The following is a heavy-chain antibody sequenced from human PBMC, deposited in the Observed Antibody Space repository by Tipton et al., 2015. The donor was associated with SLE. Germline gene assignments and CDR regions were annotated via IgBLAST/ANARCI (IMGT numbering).Heavy chain of an antibody. V-gene: IGHV5-51*03. J-gene: IGHJ3*02. CDR1: GFSFTTYW. D-gene: IGHD3-22*01. CDR3: ARAGSHDSIGTDTFDI. CDR2: IYPGDSES. Sequence: QLVQSGAEVKKPGESLKISCKGSGFSFTTYWIAWVRQMPGKGLEWMGIIYPGDSESRYSPSFQGQVTISADKSISTAYLQWSSLKASDTAMYYCARAGSHDSIGTDTFDIWGQGTMVTVSS.